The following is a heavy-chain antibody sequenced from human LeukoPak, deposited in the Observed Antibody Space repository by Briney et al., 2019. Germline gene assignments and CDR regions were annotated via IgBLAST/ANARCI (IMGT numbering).Heavy chain of an antibody. CDR3: AKVSGRTHVDY. CDR1: GFTFSSYG. V-gene: IGHV3-23*01. CDR2: ISGSGGST. D-gene: IGHD6-25*01. Sequence: GGSLRLSCAASGFTFSSYGMHWVRQAPGKGLEWVSAISGSGGSTYYADSVKGRFTISRDNSKNTLYLQMNSLRAEDTAVYYCAKVSGRTHVDYWGQGTLVTVSS. J-gene: IGHJ4*02.